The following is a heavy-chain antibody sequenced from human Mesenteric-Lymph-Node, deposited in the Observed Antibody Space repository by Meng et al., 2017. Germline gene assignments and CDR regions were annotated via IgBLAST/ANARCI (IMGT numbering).Heavy chain of an antibody. V-gene: IGHV4-28*01. J-gene: IGHJ4*02. CDR2: IYYSGST. CDR3: ARNVPGTSAYYD. D-gene: IGHD3-22*01. CDR1: GYSISSTNW. Sequence: QVPLQESGPGLVKPSDPLSLTCAVSGYSISSTNWWGWIRQPPGKGLEWIGYIYYSGSTSYNPSLKSRVTMSVDTSKNQFSLNLNSETAVDTAVYYCARNVPGTSAYYDWGQGTLVTVSS.